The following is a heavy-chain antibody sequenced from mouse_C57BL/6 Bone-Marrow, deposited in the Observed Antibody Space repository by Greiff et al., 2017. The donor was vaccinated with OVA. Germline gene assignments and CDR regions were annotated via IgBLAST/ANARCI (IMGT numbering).Heavy chain of an antibody. D-gene: IGHD2-12*01. V-gene: IGHV1-54*01. Sequence: QVQLQESGAELVRPGTSVKVSCKASGYAFTNYLIEWVKQRPGQGLEWIGVINPGSGGTNYNEKFKGKATLTADKSSSTAYMQLSSLTSDDSAVYFCASLYYSHPGYAMDYWGQGTSVTVSS. CDR3: ASLYYSHPGYAMDY. CDR1: GYAFTNYL. CDR2: INPGSGGT. J-gene: IGHJ4*01.